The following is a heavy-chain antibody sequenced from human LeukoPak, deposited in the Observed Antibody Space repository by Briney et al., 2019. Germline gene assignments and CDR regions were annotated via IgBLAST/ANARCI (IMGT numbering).Heavy chain of an antibody. V-gene: IGHV1-69*04. CDR2: IIPILGIA. J-gene: IGHJ4*02. CDR1: GGTFSSYA. CDR3: ARDDPYYYGSGCPFDY. D-gene: IGHD3-10*01. Sequence: SVKVSCKASGGTFSSYAISWVRQAPGQGLEWMGRIIPILGIANYAQKFQGRVTITADKSTSTAYMELSSLRSDDTAVYYCARDDPYYYGSGCPFDYWGQGTLVTVSS.